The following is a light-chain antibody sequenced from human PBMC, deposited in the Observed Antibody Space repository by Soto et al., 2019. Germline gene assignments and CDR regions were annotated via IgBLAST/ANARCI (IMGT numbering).Light chain of an antibody. Sequence: QSALTQPASVSGSPGQSITISCTGTSSDVGGYDFVSWYQQHPGKAPKLMIYEVNNRPSGVSNRFSGSKSGNTAALIISGLQAEDEAHYYCSSYTKSSTRVFGGGTNVTVL. CDR3: SSYTKSSTRV. CDR1: SSDVGGYDF. CDR2: EVN. J-gene: IGLJ3*02. V-gene: IGLV2-14*01.